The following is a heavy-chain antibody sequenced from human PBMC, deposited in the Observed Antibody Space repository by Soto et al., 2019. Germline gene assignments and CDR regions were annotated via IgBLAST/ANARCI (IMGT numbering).Heavy chain of an antibody. Sequence: QVQLVQSGAEVKKPGSSVKVSCKASGGTFSSYAISWVRQAPGQGLEWMGGIIPIFGTANYAQKCQGRVTITADKSTSTAYMELSSLRSEDTAVYYCARDSSGYSGYDRPSLYYFDYWGQGTLVTVSS. D-gene: IGHD5-12*01. V-gene: IGHV1-69*06. CDR3: ARDSSGYSGYDRPSLYYFDY. CDR1: GGTFSSYA. CDR2: IIPIFGTA. J-gene: IGHJ4*02.